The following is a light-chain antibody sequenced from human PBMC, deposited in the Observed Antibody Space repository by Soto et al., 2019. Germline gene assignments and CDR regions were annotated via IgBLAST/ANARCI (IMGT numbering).Light chain of an antibody. CDR1: SSDVGSYNR. Sequence: QSALTQPASVSGSPGQSVTISCTGTSSDVGSYNRVSWYQQPPGKAPKLMIYEVSNRPSGVPNRFFGSKSGNTASLTISGLQAEDEADYYCSSFTSSSTWVFGGGTKLTVL. CDR2: EVS. CDR3: SSFTSSSTWV. V-gene: IGLV2-18*02. J-gene: IGLJ3*02.